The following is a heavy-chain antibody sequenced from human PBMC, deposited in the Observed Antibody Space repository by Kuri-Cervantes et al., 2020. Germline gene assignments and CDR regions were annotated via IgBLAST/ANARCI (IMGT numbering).Heavy chain of an antibody. CDR2: ISGSGGST. CDR1: GFTFSSYA. V-gene: IGHV3-23*01. CDR3: ARSDWFDP. Sequence: GGSLRLSCAASGFTFSSYAMSWVRQAPGKGLEWVSAISGSGGSTYYADSVKGRFTISRDNAKNTLYLQMNSLRVEDTAVYHCARSDWFDPWGQGTLVTVSS. J-gene: IGHJ5*02.